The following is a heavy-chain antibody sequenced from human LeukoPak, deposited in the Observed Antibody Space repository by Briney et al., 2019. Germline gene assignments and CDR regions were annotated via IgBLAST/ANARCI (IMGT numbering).Heavy chain of an antibody. CDR2: TFYRSKWYD. D-gene: IGHD6-19*01. CDR1: GDSVSSNTAA. V-gene: IGHV6-1*01. CDR3: AREVAGTWAFDI. Sequence: SQTPSLTCAISGDSVSSNTAAWNWIRQSPSRGLEWLGRTFYRSKWYDDYAPSVKSRLAINPDTSKNQFSLHLNSVTPEDTAVYYCAREVAGTWAFDIWGQGTIVTVSS. J-gene: IGHJ3*02.